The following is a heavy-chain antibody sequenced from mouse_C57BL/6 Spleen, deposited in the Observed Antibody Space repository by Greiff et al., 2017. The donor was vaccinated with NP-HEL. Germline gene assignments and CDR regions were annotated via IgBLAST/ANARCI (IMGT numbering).Heavy chain of an antibody. CDR3: TRAHSSGYPPFAY. J-gene: IGHJ3*01. CDR1: GFTFSSYA. Sequence: DVMLVESGEGLVKPGGSLKLSCAASGFTFSSYAMSWVRQTPEKRLEWVAYISSGGDYIYYADTVKGRFTISRDNARNTLYLQMSGLKSEDTAMYYCTRAHSSGYPPFAYWGQGTLVTVSA. V-gene: IGHV5-9-1*02. D-gene: IGHD3-2*02. CDR2: ISSGGDYI.